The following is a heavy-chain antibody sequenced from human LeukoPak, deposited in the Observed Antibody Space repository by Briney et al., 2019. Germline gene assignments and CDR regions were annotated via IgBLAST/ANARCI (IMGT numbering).Heavy chain of an antibody. CDR1: GFTFSSYW. J-gene: IGHJ4*02. D-gene: IGHD5-18*01. CDR3: AKAGSYGPYRYYFDY. V-gene: IGHV3-7*01. CDR2: IKDDGSEI. Sequence: GGSLRLSCVGSGFTFSSYWMTWVRQAPGKGLEWVANIKDDGSEIYSVDSVKGRFTISRDNAKNSLYLQMSSLRAEDTAVYYCAKAGSYGPYRYYFDYWGQGTLVTVSS.